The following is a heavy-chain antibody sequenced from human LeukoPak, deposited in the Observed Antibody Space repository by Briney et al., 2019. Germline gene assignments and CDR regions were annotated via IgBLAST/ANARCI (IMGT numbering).Heavy chain of an antibody. CDR1: GYSFTAFY. J-gene: IGHJ4*02. CDR2: IHPRSDDT. V-gene: IGHV1-2*02. CDR3: ARDGEYGTGSYYRGSFDY. D-gene: IGHD3-10*01. Sequence: GASVKVSCKASGYSFTAFYIHWVRQAPGQGLEWMGWIHPRSDDTRYAQKFQGRVTMARDTSISTVYMDLSSLGSDDTAVYYCARDGEYGTGSYYRGSFDYWGQGILVTVSS.